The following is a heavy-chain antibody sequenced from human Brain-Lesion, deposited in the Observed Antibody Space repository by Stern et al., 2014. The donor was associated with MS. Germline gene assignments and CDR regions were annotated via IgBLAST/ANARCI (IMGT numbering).Heavy chain of an antibody. CDR1: GYTFTSYG. D-gene: IGHD4-17*01. Sequence: QMQLVQSGAEVKKPGASVKVSCKASGYTFTSYGFTWVRQAPGQGLEWMGWISTYNGNTDYAQKFRGRITMTTDTSTSTAYMELRSLRSDDTAVYYCARRGYADYEIDYLGQGTLVTVSS. J-gene: IGHJ4*02. CDR2: ISTYNGNT. CDR3: ARRGYADYEIDY. V-gene: IGHV1-18*01.